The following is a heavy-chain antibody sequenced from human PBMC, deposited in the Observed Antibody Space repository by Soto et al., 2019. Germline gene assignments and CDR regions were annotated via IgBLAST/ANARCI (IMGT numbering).Heavy chain of an antibody. CDR3: ARPYCSSTSCSSTEFDY. V-gene: IGHV1-18*01. D-gene: IGHD2-2*01. CDR2: ISAYNGNT. J-gene: IGHJ4*02. CDR1: GYTFTSYG. Sequence: ASVKVSCTASGYTFTSYGISWVRQAPGQGFEWMGWISAYNGNTNYAQKLQGRVTMTTDTSTSTAYMELRSLRSDDTAVYYCARPYCSSTSCSSTEFDYWGQGTLVTVSS.